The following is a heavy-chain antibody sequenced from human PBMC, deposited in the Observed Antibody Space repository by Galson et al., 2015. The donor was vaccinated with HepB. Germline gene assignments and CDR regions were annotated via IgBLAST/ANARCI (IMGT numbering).Heavy chain of an antibody. J-gene: IGHJ3*02. CDR2: IISDDNI. Sequence: SLRLSCAASGFIISDNYMNWVRQAPGKGLEWVSVIISDDNIYYADSVKGRFTVSRDNSKNTVYLQMNSLRAEDTAVYYCTRDPRAATGAFDIWGQGTTVSVSS. CDR1: GFIISDNY. V-gene: IGHV3-66*01. D-gene: IGHD3-9*01. CDR3: TRDPRAATGAFDI.